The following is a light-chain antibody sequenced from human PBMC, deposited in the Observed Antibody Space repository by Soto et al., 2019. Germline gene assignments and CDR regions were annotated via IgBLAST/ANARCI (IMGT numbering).Light chain of an antibody. CDR1: SIDVGGYNY. V-gene: IGLV2-14*01. CDR3: TSYIHRRTLVV. J-gene: IGLJ2*01. Sequence: QSARTQPASVSGSPGQSITISCTGTSIDVGGYNYVSWYQHHPGKAPKLMIYGVTNRPSGVSIRFSGSKSGNTASLTISGLQPEDEADYYCTSYIHRRTLVVFGGGTKLTVL. CDR2: GVT.